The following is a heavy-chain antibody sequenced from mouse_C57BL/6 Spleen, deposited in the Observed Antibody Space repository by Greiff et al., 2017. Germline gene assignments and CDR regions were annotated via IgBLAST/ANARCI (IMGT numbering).Heavy chain of an antibody. CDR1: GYTFTSYW. CDR3: ARGTTVRGAMDY. D-gene: IGHD1-1*01. J-gene: IGHJ4*01. V-gene: IGHV1-64*01. CDR2: IHPNSGST. Sequence: QVQLQQPGAELVKPGASVKLSCKASGYTFTSYWMHWVKQRPGQGLEWIGMIHPNSGSTNYNEKFKSKATLTVDKSSSTAYMQLSSLTSEDSAVYYCARGTTVRGAMDYWGQGTSVTVSS.